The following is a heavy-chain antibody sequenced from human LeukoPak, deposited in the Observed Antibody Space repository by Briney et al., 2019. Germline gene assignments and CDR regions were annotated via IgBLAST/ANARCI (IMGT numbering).Heavy chain of an antibody. J-gene: IGHJ4*02. V-gene: IGHV4-4*02. Sequence: PSETLSLTCAVSGGSISSSNWWSWVRQPPGKGLEWIGEIYRSGSTNYNPSLKSRVTISVDKSKNQFSLKLSSVTAADTAVYYCARAPHYYGSGSPPLWGQGTLVTVSS. D-gene: IGHD3-10*01. CDR1: GGSISSSNW. CDR3: ARAPHYYGSGSPPL. CDR2: IYRSGST.